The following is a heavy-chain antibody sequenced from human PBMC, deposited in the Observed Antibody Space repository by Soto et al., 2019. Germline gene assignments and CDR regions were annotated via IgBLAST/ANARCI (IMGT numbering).Heavy chain of an antibody. CDR1: GFTFSSFA. D-gene: IGHD1-26*01. CDR3: SIYAYSGRHYYFDL. CDR2: ISYDGSNK. V-gene: IGHV3-30-3*01. J-gene: IGHJ4*02. Sequence: GGSLRLSCAASGFTFSSFAMHWVRQAPGKGLEWVAVISYDGSNKYYADSVKGRFTFSRDNSKNTLYLQMSSLRAEDTAVYYCSIYAYSGRHYYFDLWGQGTLGT.